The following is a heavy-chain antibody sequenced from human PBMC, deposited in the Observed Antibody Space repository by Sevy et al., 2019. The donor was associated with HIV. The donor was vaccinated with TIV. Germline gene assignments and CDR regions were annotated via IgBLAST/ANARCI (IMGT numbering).Heavy chain of an antibody. J-gene: IGHJ5*02. V-gene: IGHV3-30*14. D-gene: IGHD4-17*01. CDR3: ARDLAYGDYGARAFGWFDP. CDR2: ISYDGSNK. CDR1: GFTFSSYA. Sequence: GGSLRLSCAASGFTFSSYAMHWVRQAPGKGLEWVAVISYDGSNKYYADSVKGRLTISRDNSKNTLYLQMNSLGAEDTAVYYCARDLAYGDYGARAFGWFDPWGQGTLVTVSS.